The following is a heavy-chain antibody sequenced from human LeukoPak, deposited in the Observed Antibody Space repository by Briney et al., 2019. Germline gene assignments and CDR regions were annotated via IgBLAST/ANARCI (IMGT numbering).Heavy chain of an antibody. CDR2: MNPNSGNT. Sequence: ASVKVSCKASGYTFTSYGINWVRQATGQGLEWMGWMNPNSGNTGYAQKFQGRVTITRNTSISTAYMELSSLRSEDTAVYYCARGLEERTKDYYYYYMDVWGKGTTVTVSS. CDR3: ARGLEERTKDYYYYYMDV. J-gene: IGHJ6*03. V-gene: IGHV1-8*03. CDR1: GYTFTSYG. D-gene: IGHD1-1*01.